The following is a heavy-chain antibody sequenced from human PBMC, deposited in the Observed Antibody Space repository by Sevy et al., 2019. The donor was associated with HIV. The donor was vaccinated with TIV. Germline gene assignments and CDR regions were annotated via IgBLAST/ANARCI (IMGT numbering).Heavy chain of an antibody. J-gene: IGHJ6*02. Sequence: SETLSLTCTVSGGSISSYYWSWIRQPPGKGLEWIGYIYYSGSTNYNPSPKSRVTISVDTSKNQFSLKLSPVTAADTAVYYCARDRGGSNSTPHYYYYYGMDVWGQGTTVTVSS. CDR1: GGSISSYY. D-gene: IGHD4-4*01. CDR3: ARDRGGSNSTPHYYYYYGMDV. CDR2: IYYSGST. V-gene: IGHV4-59*01.